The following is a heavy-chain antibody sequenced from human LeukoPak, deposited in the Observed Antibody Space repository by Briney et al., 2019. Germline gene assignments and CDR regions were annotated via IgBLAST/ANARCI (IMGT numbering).Heavy chain of an antibody. Sequence: PGGSLRLSCAASGFTFSSYWMSWVRQAPGKGLEWVANIKQDGSDKYYVDSVKGRFTISRDNAKNSLYLQVNSLRAEDTAVYYCAKEASSAYYYMDVWGKGTTVTVSS. CDR3: AKEASSAYYYMDV. CDR1: GFTFSSYW. CDR2: IKQDGSDK. D-gene: IGHD6-6*01. V-gene: IGHV3-7*03. J-gene: IGHJ6*03.